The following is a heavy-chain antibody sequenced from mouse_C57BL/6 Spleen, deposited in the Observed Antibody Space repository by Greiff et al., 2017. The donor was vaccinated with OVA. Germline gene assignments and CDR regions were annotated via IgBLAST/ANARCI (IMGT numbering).Heavy chain of an antibody. CDR2: SRNKANDYTT. Sequence: EVMLVESGGGLVQSGRSLRLSCATSGFTFSDFYMEWVRQAPGKGLEWIAASRNKANDYTTEYSASVQGRFIVSRDTSQSILYLQMNALRAEDTAIYYGARDALRGMDYWGQGTSVTVSS. CDR1: GFTFSDFY. D-gene: IGHD1-1*01. CDR3: ARDALRGMDY. V-gene: IGHV7-1*01. J-gene: IGHJ4*01.